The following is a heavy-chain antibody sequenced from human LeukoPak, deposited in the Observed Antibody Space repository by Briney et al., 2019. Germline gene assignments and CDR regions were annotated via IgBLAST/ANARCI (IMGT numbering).Heavy chain of an antibody. V-gene: IGHV1-18*04. Sequence: VASVKVSCKASGYTFTSYYMHWVRQAPGQGLEWMGWISAYNGNTNYAQKLQGRVTMTTDTSTSTAYMELRSLRSDDTAVYYCARDLRVSFDYWGQGTLVTVSS. CDR2: ISAYNGNT. J-gene: IGHJ4*02. CDR1: GYTFTSYY. CDR3: ARDLRVSFDY. D-gene: IGHD6-13*01.